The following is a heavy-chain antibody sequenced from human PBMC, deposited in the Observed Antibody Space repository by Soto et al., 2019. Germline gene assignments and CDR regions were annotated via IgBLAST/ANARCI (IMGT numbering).Heavy chain of an antibody. CDR1: GFSLSTSGVG. CDR2: TYWDDDK. V-gene: IGHV2-5*02. J-gene: IGHJ4*02. CDR3: AHRQRTVYFDY. Sequence: QITLKESGPTLVKPTQTLTLTCTFSGFSLSTSGVGVGWIRQPPGKALEWLALTYWDDDKCYSPSLKSRLTITKDTSKNQVVLTMTNMDPVDTATYYCAHRQRTVYFDYWGQGTLVTVSS. D-gene: IGHD4-17*01.